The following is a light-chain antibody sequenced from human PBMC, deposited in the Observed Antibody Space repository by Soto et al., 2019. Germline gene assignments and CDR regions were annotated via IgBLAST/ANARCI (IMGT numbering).Light chain of an antibody. CDR3: QRYYNALFT. J-gene: IGKJ4*01. CDR1: QSVISN. V-gene: IGKV3-15*01. CDR2: GAS. Sequence: ERGMKQSPATLSVATGERATLSCRSSQSVISNLALYQQKPGQAPSLLIYGASTRATGTPARFSGSGSGTEVTRTSTALQSEDFAGYYGQRYYNALFTFRGGTKVDIK.